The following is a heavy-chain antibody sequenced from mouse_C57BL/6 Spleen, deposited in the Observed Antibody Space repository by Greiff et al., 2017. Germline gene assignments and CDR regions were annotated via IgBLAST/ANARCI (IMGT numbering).Heavy chain of an antibody. V-gene: IGHV1-53*01. D-gene: IGHD1-1*01. CDR3: ARSGGSSWFAY. CDR2: INPSNGGT. J-gene: IGHJ3*01. Sequence: VQLQQPGTELVKPGASGYTFTSYWMHWVKQRPGQGLEWIGNINPSNGGTNYNEKFKSKATLTVDKSSSTAYMQLSSLTSEDSAVYYCARSGGSSWFAYWGQGTLVTVSA. CDR1: GYTFTSYW.